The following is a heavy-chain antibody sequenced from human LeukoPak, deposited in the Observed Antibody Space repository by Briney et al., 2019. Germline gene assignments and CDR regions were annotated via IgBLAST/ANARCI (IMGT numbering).Heavy chain of an antibody. D-gene: IGHD1-14*01. J-gene: IGHJ5*02. Sequence: PGGSLRLSCTVSGFTVNSNSMSWIRQPPGKGLEWIGYIYYSGSTNYNPSLKSRVTISVDTSKNQFSLKLSSVTAADTAVYYCARDSPEVLPHWFDPWGQGTLVTVSS. CDR1: GFTVNSNS. CDR2: IYYSGST. V-gene: IGHV4-59*02. CDR3: ARDSPEVLPHWFDP.